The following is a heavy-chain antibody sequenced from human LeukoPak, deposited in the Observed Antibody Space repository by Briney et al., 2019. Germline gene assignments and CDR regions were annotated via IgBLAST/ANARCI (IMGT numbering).Heavy chain of an antibody. Sequence: PGGSLRLSCAASGFTFSSYEMNWVRQAPGKGLEWVSAISGSGGSTYYADSVKGRFTISRDNSKNTLYLQMNSLRAEDTAVYYCAKDLVAVAGIGVYDYWGQGTLVTVSS. CDR1: GFTFSSYE. CDR2: ISGSGGST. D-gene: IGHD6-19*01. CDR3: AKDLVAVAGIGVYDY. J-gene: IGHJ4*02. V-gene: IGHV3-23*01.